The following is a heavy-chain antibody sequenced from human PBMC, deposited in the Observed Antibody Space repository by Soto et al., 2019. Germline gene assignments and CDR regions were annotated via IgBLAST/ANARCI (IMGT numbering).Heavy chain of an antibody. D-gene: IGHD3-10*02. V-gene: IGHV3-33*01. CDR1: GFTFSSYG. CDR2: IWYDGSNK. J-gene: IGHJ4*02. CDR3: ARDLFPYYFDY. Sequence: PVGSLRLSCAASGFTFSSYGMHWVRQAPGKGLEWVAVIWYDGSNKYYADSVKGRFTISRDNSKNTLYLQMNSLRAEDTAVYYCARDLFPYYFDYWGQGTLVTVSS.